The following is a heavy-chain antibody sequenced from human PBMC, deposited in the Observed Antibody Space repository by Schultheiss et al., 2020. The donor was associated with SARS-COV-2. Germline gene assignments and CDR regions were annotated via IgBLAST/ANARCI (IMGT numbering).Heavy chain of an antibody. V-gene: IGHV4-59*01. J-gene: IGHJ4*02. CDR1: GGSISPYY. CDR2: IYYSGST. D-gene: IGHD2-15*01. Sequence: SETLSLTCTVSGGSISPYYWSWIRQPPGKALEWIGYIYYSGSTNYKPSLKSRVTISLDTSKNQFSLKVSSVTAADTAVYYCAREHCSGGSCYGLGYWGQGTLVTVSS. CDR3: AREHCSGGSCYGLGY.